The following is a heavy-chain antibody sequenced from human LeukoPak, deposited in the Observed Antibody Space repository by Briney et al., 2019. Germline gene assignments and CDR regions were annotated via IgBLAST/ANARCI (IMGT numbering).Heavy chain of an antibody. D-gene: IGHD3-3*01. CDR2: ISWNSGSI. CDR1: GFTFDDYA. CDR3: ARAFHYYDFWSGYYDVPDY. V-gene: IGHV3-9*01. Sequence: GGSLRLSCAASGFTFDDYAMHWVRQAPGKGLEWVSGISWNSGSIGYADSVKGRFTISRDNAKNSPYLQMNSLRAEDTAVYYCARAFHYYDFWSGYYDVPDYWGQGTLVTVSS. J-gene: IGHJ4*02.